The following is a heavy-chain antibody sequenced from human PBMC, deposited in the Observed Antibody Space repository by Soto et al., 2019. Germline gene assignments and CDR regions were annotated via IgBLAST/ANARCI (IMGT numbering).Heavy chain of an antibody. CDR1: GFIFNTYT. Sequence: GGSLRLSCAASGFIFNTYTMNWVRQAPGKGLECVSYISSSSSTIYYADSVKGRFTISRDNAKNSLYLQMNSLRDVDTAVYYCARDPAKNTAMAAGFDHWGQGTLVTVSS. D-gene: IGHD5-18*01. CDR3: ARDPAKNTAMAAGFDH. J-gene: IGHJ4*02. V-gene: IGHV3-48*02. CDR2: ISSSSSTI.